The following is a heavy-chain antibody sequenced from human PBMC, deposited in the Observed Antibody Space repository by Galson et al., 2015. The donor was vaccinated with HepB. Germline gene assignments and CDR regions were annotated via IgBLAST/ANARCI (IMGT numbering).Heavy chain of an antibody. D-gene: IGHD3-3*01. V-gene: IGHV3-11*01. J-gene: IGHJ6*02. CDR3: ARERVVIPPTGMDV. CDR2: IRSSDSTR. Sequence: SLRLSCAASGFRFSDYNMHWIRQAPGKGLEWVSYIRSSDSTRYYADSVKGRFTISRDNAKNSLYLQMNSLRAEDTAVYYCARERVVIPPTGMDVWGQGTTVTVSS. CDR1: GFRFSDYN.